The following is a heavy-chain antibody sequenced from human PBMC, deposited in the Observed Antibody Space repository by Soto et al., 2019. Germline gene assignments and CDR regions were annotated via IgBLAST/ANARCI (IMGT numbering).Heavy chain of an antibody. V-gene: IGHV3-48*03. J-gene: IGHJ6*02. CDR2: ISSSGSTI. CDR3: ARGGVEYQLLYMGDYYYYGMDV. Sequence: LRLSCAASGFTFSSYEMNWVRQAPGKGLEWVSYISSSGSTIYYADSVKGRFTISRDNAKNSLYLQMNSLRAEDTAVYYCARGGVEYQLLYMGDYYYYGMDVWGQGTTVTVSS. D-gene: IGHD2-2*02. CDR1: GFTFSSYE.